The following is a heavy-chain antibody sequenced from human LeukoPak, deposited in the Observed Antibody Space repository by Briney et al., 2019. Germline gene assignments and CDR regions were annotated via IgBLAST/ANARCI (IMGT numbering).Heavy chain of an antibody. CDR2: IYSGGST. Sequence: GGSLRLSCAASGFTVSSNYMSWVRQAPGKGLEWVSVIYSGGSTDYADSVKGRFTISRDSRDNSKNTLYLQMNSLRAEDTAVYYCASTFYGDSPPYWGQGTLVTVSS. CDR1: GFTVSSNY. CDR3: ASTFYGDSPPY. V-gene: IGHV3-66*01. J-gene: IGHJ4*02. D-gene: IGHD4-17*01.